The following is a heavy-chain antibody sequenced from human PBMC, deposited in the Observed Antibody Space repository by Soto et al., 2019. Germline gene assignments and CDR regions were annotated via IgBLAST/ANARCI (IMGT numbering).Heavy chain of an antibody. V-gene: IGHV3-30-3*01. Sequence: QVQLVESGGGVVQPGRSLRLSCAASGFTFSSYAMHWVRQAPGKGLEWVAVISYDGSNKYYADSVKGRFTISRDNSKTTLYLQMNSLRAEDTAVYYCARDITRAVAAAGALDYWGQGILVTVSS. J-gene: IGHJ4*02. CDR2: ISYDGSNK. CDR3: ARDITRAVAAAGALDY. D-gene: IGHD6-13*01. CDR1: GFTFSSYA.